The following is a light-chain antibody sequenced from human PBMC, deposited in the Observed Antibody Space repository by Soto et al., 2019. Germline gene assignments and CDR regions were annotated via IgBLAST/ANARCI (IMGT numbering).Light chain of an antibody. V-gene: IGKV1-33*01. CDR2: DAS. Sequence: HVSPTPSSLSPTVGDRVTITFLDSQEINENLIWYQQKPGKAPKLLINDASDLETGVPSRFRGSGSGTGFTFTISSLQPEDFATYYCKQYERLPLTSGQGKR. CDR3: KQYERLPLT. J-gene: IGKJ5*01. CDR1: QEINEN.